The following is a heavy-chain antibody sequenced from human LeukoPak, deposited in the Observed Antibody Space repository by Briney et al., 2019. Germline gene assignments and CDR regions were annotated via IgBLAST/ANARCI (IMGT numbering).Heavy chain of an antibody. CDR3: ALQGRWLQNDY. V-gene: IGHV4-34*01. CDR2: INYSGST. CDR1: SESFSVYF. Sequence: SETLSLACAIYSESFSVYFWSWIRQPPGKGLEWIGEINYSGSTNYNPSLKSRVTISVDTSKNQFSLKLSSVTAADTAVYYCALQGRWLQNDYWGQGTLVTVSS. D-gene: IGHD5-24*01. J-gene: IGHJ4*02.